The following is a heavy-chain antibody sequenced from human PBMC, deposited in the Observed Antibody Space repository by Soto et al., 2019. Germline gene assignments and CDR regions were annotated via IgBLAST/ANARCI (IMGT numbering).Heavy chain of an antibody. CDR2: MYYSGST. D-gene: IGHD2-15*01. CDR3: ARGSVLVVAANKYTDAFDF. Sequence: SETLSLTCTVSGGSISSYYWNWIRQSPGKGLEWIGYMYYSGSTKYNPSLKSRVTISVDTSKNQFSLNLRSVTAADTAVYYCARGSVLVVAANKYTDAFDFWGQGTMVTVSS. J-gene: IGHJ3*01. V-gene: IGHV4-59*01. CDR1: GGSISSYY.